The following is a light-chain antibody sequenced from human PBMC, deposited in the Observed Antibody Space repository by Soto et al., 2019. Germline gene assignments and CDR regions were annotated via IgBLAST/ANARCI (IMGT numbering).Light chain of an antibody. Sequence: QSALTQPASVSGSPGQSITISCTGTGSDVGGYNYVSWYQQYPGKAPKVMIYDVSNRPSGVSNRFSGSKSGNTASLTISGLQAEDEADYYCSSYTSASTPVVFGGGTKVTVL. V-gene: IGLV2-14*01. J-gene: IGLJ2*01. CDR3: SSYTSASTPVV. CDR1: GSDVGGYNY. CDR2: DVS.